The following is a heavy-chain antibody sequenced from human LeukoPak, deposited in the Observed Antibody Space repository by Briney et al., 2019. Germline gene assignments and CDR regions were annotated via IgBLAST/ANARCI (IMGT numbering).Heavy chain of an antibody. CDR2: ISWNSGTI. J-gene: IGHJ4*02. Sequence: GGSLRLSCAASGFTFDDYAMHRVRQGPGKGLEWVSGISWNSGTIGYAVSVKGRFTISRGNAKNSLYLQMNSLRAEDTALYYCTKDLAIVGATGFDYWGQGTLVTVSS. CDR1: GFTFDDYA. V-gene: IGHV3-9*01. CDR3: TKDLAIVGATGFDY. D-gene: IGHD1-26*01.